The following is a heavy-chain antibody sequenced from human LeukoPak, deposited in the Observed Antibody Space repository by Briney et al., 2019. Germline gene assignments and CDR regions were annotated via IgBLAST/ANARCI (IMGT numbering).Heavy chain of an antibody. CDR3: AAHRGHTYGPLDY. J-gene: IGHJ4*02. CDR2: IYHSGNT. V-gene: IGHV4-34*01. Sequence: SETLSLTCAVYGGSFSGYYWNWIRQPPGKGLEWIGEIYHSGNTNYNPSLRSRVTMSVGMSNNQFSLNLNSVTAADTAVYSCAAHRGHTYGPLDYWGLGTLVTVSS. CDR1: GGSFSGYY. D-gene: IGHD5-18*01.